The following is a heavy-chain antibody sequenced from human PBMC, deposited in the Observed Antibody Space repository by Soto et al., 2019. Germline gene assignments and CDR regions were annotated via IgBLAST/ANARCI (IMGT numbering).Heavy chain of an antibody. D-gene: IGHD6-13*01. CDR3: ATTRGIAVGGSFDH. Sequence: ETLSLTCIVSGASISSRSSYWGWIRQPPGKGLEWVGTFYSGSAYNNPSLKSRVTISVDTSKNQFSLKLSSVAAEDTAIYYCATTRGIAVGGSFDHWGQGTLVTVSS. CDR2: FYSGSA. J-gene: IGHJ5*02. CDR1: GASISSRSSY. V-gene: IGHV4-39*01.